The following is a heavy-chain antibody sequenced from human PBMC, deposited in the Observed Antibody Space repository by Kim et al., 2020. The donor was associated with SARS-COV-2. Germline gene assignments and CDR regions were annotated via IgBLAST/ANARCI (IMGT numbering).Heavy chain of an antibody. CDR2: ISSSSSYI. D-gene: IGHD1-26*01. V-gene: IGHV3-21*01. J-gene: IGHJ4*02. CDR3: ARDPAPSRVGATTTFDY. CDR1: GFTFSSYS. Sequence: GGSLRLSCAASGFTFSSYSMNWVRQAPGKGLEWVSSISSSSSYIYYADSVKGRFTISRDNAKNSLYLQMNSLRAEDTAVYYCARDPAPSRVGATTTFDYWGQGTLVTVSS.